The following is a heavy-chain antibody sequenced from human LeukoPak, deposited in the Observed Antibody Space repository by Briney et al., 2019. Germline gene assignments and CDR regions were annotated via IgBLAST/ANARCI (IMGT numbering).Heavy chain of an antibody. D-gene: IGHD2-8*01. V-gene: IGHV1-8*03. J-gene: IGHJ6*03. Sequence: ASVKVSCKASGYTFTSYDINWVRQATGQGLEWMGWMNPNSGNTGYAQKFQGRVTITRNTSISTAYMELSSLRSEDTAVYYCARQGYAIRDAYYYYYMDVRGKGTTVTVSS. CDR3: ARQGYAIRDAYYYYYMDV. CDR1: GYTFTSYD. CDR2: MNPNSGNT.